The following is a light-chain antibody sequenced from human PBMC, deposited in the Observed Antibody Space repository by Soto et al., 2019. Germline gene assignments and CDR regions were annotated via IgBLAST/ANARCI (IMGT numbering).Light chain of an antibody. CDR2: GAS. Sequence: IVMTQTHGTLSLSPGERATLSCRASQSVSSRLAWYQQKPGQAPRLLISGASSRATGIPDRFSGSGFGTDFTLTISRLEPEDFALYYCQHYAGGSRITFGQGTRLEIK. J-gene: IGKJ5*01. V-gene: IGKV3-20*01. CDR3: QHYAGGSRIT. CDR1: QSVSSR.